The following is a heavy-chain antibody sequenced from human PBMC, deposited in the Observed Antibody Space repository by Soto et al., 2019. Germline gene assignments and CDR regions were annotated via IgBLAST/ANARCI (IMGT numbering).Heavy chain of an antibody. J-gene: IGHJ6*03. D-gene: IGHD5-12*01. CDR3: ARTGGYSGYGHYYYYMDV. Sequence: EVQLVESGGGLVQPGGSLRLSCAASGFTFSSYSMNWVRQAPGKGLEWVSYISSSSSTIYYADSVKGRFTISRDNAKNSLYLQMNSLRAEDTAVYYCARTGGYSGYGHYYYYMDVWGKGTTGTVSS. V-gene: IGHV3-48*01. CDR2: ISSSSSTI. CDR1: GFTFSSYS.